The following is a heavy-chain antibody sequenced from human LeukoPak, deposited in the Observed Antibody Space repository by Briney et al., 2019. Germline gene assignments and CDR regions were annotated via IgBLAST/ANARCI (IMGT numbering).Heavy chain of an antibody. V-gene: IGHV7-4-1*02. CDR2: INTNTGNP. CDR3: ARAGMASPFDY. Sequence: EASVKVSCKASGYTFTAYYMHWVRQAPGQGLEWMGWINTNTGNPTYAQGFTGRFVFSLDTSVSTAYLQISSLKAEDTAVYYCARAGMASPFDYWGQGTLVTVSS. D-gene: IGHD5-24*01. J-gene: IGHJ4*02. CDR1: GYTFTAYY.